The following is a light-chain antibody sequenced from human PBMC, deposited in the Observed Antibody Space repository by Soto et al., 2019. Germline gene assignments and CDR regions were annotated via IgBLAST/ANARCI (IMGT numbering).Light chain of an antibody. CDR2: GAS. Sequence: EIVLTQSPGTLSLSPGERATLSCRAGQSVSSSYLAWYQQKPGQAPRLLIYGASSRATGIPDRFSGSGSGTDFTLTISCLEPEDFAMYYCQQYGSSPPTFGRGPKVEIK. J-gene: IGKJ4*01. V-gene: IGKV3-20*01. CDR3: QQYGSSPPT. CDR1: QSVSSSY.